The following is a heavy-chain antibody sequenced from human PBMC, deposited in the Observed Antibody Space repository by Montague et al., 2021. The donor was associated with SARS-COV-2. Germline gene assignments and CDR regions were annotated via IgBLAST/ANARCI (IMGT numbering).Heavy chain of an antibody. D-gene: IGHD3-3*01. J-gene: IGHJ6*02. Sequence: SETLSLTCTVSGGSISSYYWSWIRQSAGKGLEWIGRIHTSGSTXXXPSXXXRVTMSVDTSKNQFSLKLSFVTAADTAVYYCASGKYYDFWSGYYSHDYVSGMDVWGQGTTVTVSS. CDR3: ASGKYYDFWSGYYSHDYVSGMDV. CDR1: GGSISSYY. CDR2: IHTSGST. V-gene: IGHV4-4*07.